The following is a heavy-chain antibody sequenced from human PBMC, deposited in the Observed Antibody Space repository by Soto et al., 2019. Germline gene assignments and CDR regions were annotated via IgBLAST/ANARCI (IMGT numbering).Heavy chain of an antibody. J-gene: IGHJ6*02. CDR3: ARDSQSAAPGREDYYYYGMDV. D-gene: IGHD6-13*01. CDR2: ISYDGSNK. Sequence: QVQLVESGGGVVQPGRSLRLSCAASGLTFSSYAMHWVRQAPGKGLEWVAVISYDGSNKYYADSVKGRFTISGDNSKNAMYLQMNGLRAEDTAVYYCARDSQSAAPGREDYYYYGMDVWRQGTTVTVSS. V-gene: IGHV3-30-3*01. CDR1: GLTFSSYA.